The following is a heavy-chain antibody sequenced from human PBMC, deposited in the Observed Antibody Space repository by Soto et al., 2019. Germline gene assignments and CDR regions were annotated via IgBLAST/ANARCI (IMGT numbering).Heavy chain of an antibody. CDR2: IIPFIGTA. J-gene: IGHJ6*02. CDR3: ARVVMTTVPASYYYGMDV. V-gene: IGHV1-69*18. D-gene: IGHD4-4*01. Sequence: QVQLVQSGAEVKKPGSSVTVSCKASGGTFSSYAISWVRQAPGQGLEWMGRIIPFIGTANYAQKFQGRVTITADESTSTADMELTILRSEDTAVYYCARVVMTTVPASYYYGMDVWGQVTTVTVSS. CDR1: GGTFSSYA.